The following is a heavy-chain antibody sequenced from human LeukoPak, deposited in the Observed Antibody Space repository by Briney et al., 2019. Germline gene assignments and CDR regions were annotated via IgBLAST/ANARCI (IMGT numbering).Heavy chain of an antibody. Sequence: GRSLRLSCAASGFTFSSYGMHWVRQAPGKGLEWVAVIWYDGSNKYYADSVKGRFTNSRDNSKNTLYLQMNSLRAEDTAVYYCARDQSSGFIDYWGQGTLVTVSS. J-gene: IGHJ4*02. CDR2: IWYDGSNK. CDR1: GFTFSSYG. D-gene: IGHD6-19*01. V-gene: IGHV3-33*01. CDR3: ARDQSSGFIDY.